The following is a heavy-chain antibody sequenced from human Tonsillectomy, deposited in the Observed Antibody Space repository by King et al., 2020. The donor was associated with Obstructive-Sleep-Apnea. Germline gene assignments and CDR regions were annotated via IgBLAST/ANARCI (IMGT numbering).Heavy chain of an antibody. CDR2: INTNSGGT. J-gene: IGHJ4*02. CDR1: GYTFTDYY. D-gene: IGHD3-10*01. Sequence: VQLVESGAEVKKPGASVKVSCKASGYTFTDYYMHWVRQAPGQGLEWIGWINTNSGGTNYAQKFQGRVTMTRDTSISTAYMELSRLRSDDTAGYYCSRDITRYWGVWGASPSYGGQGTLVTVSS. CDR3: SRDITRYWGVWGASPSY. V-gene: IGHV1-2*02.